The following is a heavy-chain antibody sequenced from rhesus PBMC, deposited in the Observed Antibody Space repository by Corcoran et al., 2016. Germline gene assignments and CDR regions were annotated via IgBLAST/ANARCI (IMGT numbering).Heavy chain of an antibody. CDR1: GFSLSTSGLG. Sequence: QVTLKESGPALVKPTQTLTLTCTFSGFSLSTSGLGVGWIRQPPGKALEWLASIYWDDDKYYSTSLKSRLTISKATSKHQVVLTMTNMDPVDTATYYCARVSPHSSGWYSNGLDSWGQGVVVTVSS. D-gene: IGHD6-31*01. CDR3: ARVSPHSSGWYSNGLDS. J-gene: IGHJ6*01. CDR2: IYWDDDK. V-gene: IGHV2S1*01.